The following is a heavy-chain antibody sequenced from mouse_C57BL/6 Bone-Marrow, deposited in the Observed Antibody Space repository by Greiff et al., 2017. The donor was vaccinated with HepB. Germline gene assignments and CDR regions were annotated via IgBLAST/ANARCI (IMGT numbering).Heavy chain of an antibody. Sequence: EVQLVESGAELVKPGASVKLSCTASGFNIKDYYMHWVKQRTEQGLEWIGRIDPEDGETKYDPKFQGKATITADTSSNTAYLQLSSLTSEDTAVYYCARTFLGAAMDYWGQGTSVTVSS. CDR2: IDPEDGET. D-gene: IGHD3-3*01. J-gene: IGHJ4*01. CDR3: ARTFLGAAMDY. V-gene: IGHV14-2*01. CDR1: GFNIKDYY.